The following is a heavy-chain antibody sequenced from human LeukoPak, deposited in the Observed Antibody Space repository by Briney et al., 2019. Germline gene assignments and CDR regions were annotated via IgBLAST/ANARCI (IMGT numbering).Heavy chain of an antibody. D-gene: IGHD3-10*01. CDR2: INPNSGDT. Sequence: ASVKVSCKASAYTFTGYYMHWVRQAPGQGLEWMGWINPNSGDTNYAQKFQGRVTMTRDTSISTAYMELSSLRSDDTAVYYCAREHSVRGVGSWGQGTLVTVSS. CDR1: AYTFTGYY. V-gene: IGHV1-2*02. J-gene: IGHJ5*02. CDR3: AREHSVRGVGS.